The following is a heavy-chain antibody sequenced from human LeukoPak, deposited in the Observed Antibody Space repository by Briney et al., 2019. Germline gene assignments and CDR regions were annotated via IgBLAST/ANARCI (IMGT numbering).Heavy chain of an antibody. CDR1: GFTFSDYG. D-gene: IGHD5-18*01. J-gene: IGHJ4*02. CDR2: IRYDGSNE. V-gene: IGHV3-30*02. CDR3: AKTKGYTFDY. Sequence: GGSLRLSCAASGFTFSDYGMHWVRQAPGKGLEWVAFIRYDGSNEYYADSVKGRFTISRDNSKYTLFLQMNSLRAEDTAVYHCAKTKGYTFDYWGQGTLVTVSA.